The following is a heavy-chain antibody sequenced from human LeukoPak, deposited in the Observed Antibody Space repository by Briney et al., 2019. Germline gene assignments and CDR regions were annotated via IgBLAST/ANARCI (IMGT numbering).Heavy chain of an antibody. V-gene: IGHV4-30-4*01. CDR3: ARRGYYYDSLGYYFDY. CDR1: GGSISSGDYY. D-gene: IGHD3-22*01. CDR2: IYYSGST. J-gene: IGHJ4*02. Sequence: SQTPSLTCTVSGGSISSGDYYWSWIRQPPGKGLEGIGYIYYSGSTYYNPSLKSRVTISVDTSKNQFSLKLSSVTAAATGVYYCARRGYYYDSLGYYFDYWGQGTLVTVSS.